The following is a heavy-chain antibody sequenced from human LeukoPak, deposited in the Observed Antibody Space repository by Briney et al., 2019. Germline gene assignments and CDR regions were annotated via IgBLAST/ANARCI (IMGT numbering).Heavy chain of an antibody. CDR2: IYYSGST. CDR1: GGSISSSSYY. CDR3: ARPCKGVYCSSTTENDY. J-gene: IGHJ4*02. Sequence: SETLSLTCTVSGGSISSSSYYWGWIRQPPGKGLEWIGSIYYSGSTYYNPSLKSRVTISVDTSKNQFSLKLSSVTAADTAVYYCARPCKGVYCSSTTENDYWGQGTLVTVSS. V-gene: IGHV4-39*01. D-gene: IGHD2-2*01.